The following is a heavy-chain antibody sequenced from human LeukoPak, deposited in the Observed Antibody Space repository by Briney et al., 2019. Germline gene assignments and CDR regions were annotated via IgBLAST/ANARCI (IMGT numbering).Heavy chain of an antibody. CDR2: IIPILGIA. V-gene: IGHV1-69*04. CDR1: GGTFSSYA. J-gene: IGHJ3*02. Sequence: SVKVSCKASGGTFSSYAISWVRQAPGQGLEWMGRIIPILGIANYAQKFQGRVTITADKSTSTAYMELSSLRSEDTAVYYCAKDHYYDSSGYYYVFRGSEAADAFDIWGQGTMVTVSS. CDR3: AKDHYYDSSGYYYVFRGSEAADAFDI. D-gene: IGHD3-22*01.